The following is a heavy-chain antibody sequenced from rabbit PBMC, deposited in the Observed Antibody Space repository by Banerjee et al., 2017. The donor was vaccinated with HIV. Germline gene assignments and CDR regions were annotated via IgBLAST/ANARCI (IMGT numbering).Heavy chain of an antibody. D-gene: IGHD5-1*01. CDR2: IYTSSGST. V-gene: IGHV1S43*01. CDR1: GIDFRDHC. CDR3: ARGLVGGVRDV. J-gene: IGHJ3*01. Sequence: SGFDLVPPGASLTLPCPASGIDFRDHCLFWVRQAPGKGLELIECIYTSSGSTCSASWVNARFPISSCTSLITVTLQMTSPTAADTATYFCARGLVGGVRDVWGQG.